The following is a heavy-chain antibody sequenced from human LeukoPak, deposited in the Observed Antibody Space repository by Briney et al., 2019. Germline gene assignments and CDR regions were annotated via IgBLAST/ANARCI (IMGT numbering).Heavy chain of an antibody. D-gene: IGHD3-10*01. CDR1: GGSISGYY. CDR2: IYYSGST. J-gene: IGHJ6*02. CDR3: ARSYYYGSGSYGMDV. V-gene: IGHV4-59*01. Sequence: SEALSLTCTVSGGSISGYYWSWIRQPPGKGLEWIGYIYYSGSTNYNPSLKSRVTISVDTSKNQFSLKLSSVTAADTAVYYCARSYYYGSGSYGMDVWGQGTTVTVSS.